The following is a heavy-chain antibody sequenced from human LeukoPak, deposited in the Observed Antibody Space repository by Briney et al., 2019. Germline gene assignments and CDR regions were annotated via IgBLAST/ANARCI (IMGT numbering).Heavy chain of an antibody. J-gene: IGHJ4*02. Sequence: GGSLRLSCAAAGFTVTSNYMSWVRQAPGKGLEWVSTIYNGDNTNYADSVRGRFTISRDNSKNTLYLQMNSLRAEDTAVYYCARVSITMVRGVSALDYWGQGTLVTVSS. CDR3: ARVSITMVRGVSALDY. CDR1: GFTVTSNY. CDR2: IYNGDNT. D-gene: IGHD3-10*01. V-gene: IGHV3-66*01.